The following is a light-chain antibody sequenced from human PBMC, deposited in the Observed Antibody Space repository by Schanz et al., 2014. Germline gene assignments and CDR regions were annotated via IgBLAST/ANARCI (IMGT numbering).Light chain of an antibody. CDR2: DVS. Sequence: QSALTQPASVSGSPGQSITISCTGTSSDVGGYDFVSWYQQHPGKAPKLMIYDVSARPSGVSNRFSGSKSGNTASLTISGLQAEDEADYYCSSYTSSSTPLWVFGGGTKLTVL. V-gene: IGLV2-14*01. CDR1: SSDVGGYDF. CDR3: SSYTSSSTPLWV. J-gene: IGLJ3*02.